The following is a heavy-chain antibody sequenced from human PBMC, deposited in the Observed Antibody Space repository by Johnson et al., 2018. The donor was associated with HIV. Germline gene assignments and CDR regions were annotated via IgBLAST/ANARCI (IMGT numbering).Heavy chain of an antibody. CDR1: GFTFDEYV. D-gene: IGHD6-6*01. CDR2: ISWKSGNT. J-gene: IGHJ3*02. V-gene: IGHV3-9*01. CDR3: ARDSSNSFRFEMYAFDM. Sequence: VQLVESGGGWVQPGRSLRVSCAASGFTFDEYVIHWVRQAPGKGLEWVSGISWKSGNTGYADSVKGRFTISRDNAKSTLYLQMKSLRAEDTALYYCARDSSNSFRFEMYAFDMWGQGTMVTVSS.